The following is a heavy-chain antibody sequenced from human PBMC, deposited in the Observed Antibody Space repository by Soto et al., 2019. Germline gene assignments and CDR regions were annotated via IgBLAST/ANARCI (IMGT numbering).Heavy chain of an antibody. CDR2: ISGYNGNT. J-gene: IGHJ4*02. Sequence: QVQLVQSGAEVKKPGASVKVSCKASGYTFSSYGISWVRQAPGQGLEWMGWISGYNGNTDYAQNLQGRVTMTTDTFTSTAHMELRSLSSDDTAVYYCARPRGQWLFTTEYDCWGQGTLVTVSS. CDR1: GYTFSSYG. V-gene: IGHV1-18*01. D-gene: IGHD6-19*01. CDR3: ARPRGQWLFTTEYDC.